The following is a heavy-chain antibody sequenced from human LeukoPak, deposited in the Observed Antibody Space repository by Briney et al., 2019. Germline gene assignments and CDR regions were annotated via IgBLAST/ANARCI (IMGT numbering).Heavy chain of an antibody. Sequence: SETLSLTCTVSGVSISSYYWSWLREPPGKGLEGIGNIYNSGSTNYNPSLRSRFTTSVDTSKNQFSLKLSSVTAADTAVYYCARLTTGEYYFDYWGQGTLVTVSS. CDR3: ARLTTGEYYFDY. CDR1: GVSISSYY. D-gene: IGHD4-17*01. CDR2: IYNSGST. J-gene: IGHJ4*02. V-gene: IGHV4-59*01.